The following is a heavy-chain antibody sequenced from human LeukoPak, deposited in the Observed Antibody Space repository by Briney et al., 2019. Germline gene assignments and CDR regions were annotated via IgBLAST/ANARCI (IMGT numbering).Heavy chain of an antibody. CDR2: INPISGGT. CDR1: GYTFTDYY. V-gene: IGHV1-2*02. D-gene: IGHD4-17*01. CDR3: ARGGSRYGDYPSPVDY. Sequence: ASVKVSCKASGYTFTDYYMHWVRQAPGQRLEWMGWINPISGGTNFAQKFQGRVTMTGDTSISTAYMELSSLRSDDTAVYYCARGGSRYGDYPSPVDYWGQGTLVTVSS. J-gene: IGHJ4*02.